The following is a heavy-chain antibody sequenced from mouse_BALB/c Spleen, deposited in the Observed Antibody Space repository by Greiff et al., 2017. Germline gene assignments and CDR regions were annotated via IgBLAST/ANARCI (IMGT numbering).Heavy chain of an antibody. J-gene: IGHJ3*01. CDR2: LWGGGST. D-gene: IGHD2-4*01. Sequence: VKVVESGPGLVAPSQSLSITCTVSGFSLSRYSVHWVRQPPGKGLEWLGMLWGGGSTDYNSALKSRLSISKDNSKSQVFLKMNSLQTDDTAMYYGARNGDYDYDGGFADGGQGTLVTVSA. CDR3: ARNGDYDYDGGFAD. CDR1: GFSLSRYS. V-gene: IGHV2-6-4*01.